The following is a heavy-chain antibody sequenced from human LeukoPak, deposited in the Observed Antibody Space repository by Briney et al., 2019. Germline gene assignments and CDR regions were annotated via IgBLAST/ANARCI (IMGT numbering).Heavy chain of an antibody. CDR2: ISGSGDRI. CDR3: ATSKYSGSY. CDR1: GFTFNDYY. D-gene: IGHD1-26*01. V-gene: IGHV3-11*01. Sequence: PGGSLRLSCAASGFTFNDYYMSWIRQAPGEGLEWISYISGSGDRIYYTDSVKGRFTISRDNTKNSLYLQLNSLRAEDTAVYYCATSKYSGSYWGQGTLVTVSS. J-gene: IGHJ4*02.